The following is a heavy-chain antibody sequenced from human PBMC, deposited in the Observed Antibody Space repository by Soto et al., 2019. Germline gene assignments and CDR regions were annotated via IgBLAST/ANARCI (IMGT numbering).Heavy chain of an antibody. D-gene: IGHD3-10*01. Sequence: ASVKVSCKASGYTFTGYYMHWVRQAPGQGLEWMGWINPNSGGTNYAQKFQGWVTMTRDTSISTAYMELSRLRSDDTAVYYCARDRYYYGSGSLAFDIWGQGTMVTVSS. J-gene: IGHJ3*02. CDR2: INPNSGGT. CDR1: GYTFTGYY. V-gene: IGHV1-2*04. CDR3: ARDRYYYGSGSLAFDI.